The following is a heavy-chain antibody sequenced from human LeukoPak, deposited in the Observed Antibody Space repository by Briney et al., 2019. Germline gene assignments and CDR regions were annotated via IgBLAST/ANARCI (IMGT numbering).Heavy chain of an antibody. CDR3: AKDGQWELPHYFDY. V-gene: IGHV3-23*01. D-gene: IGHD1-26*01. CDR1: GFSLSSYA. CDR2: ISGSGGST. Sequence: GGSLRLSCAASGFSLSSYALTWVRQAPGKGLEWVSAISGSGGSTYYADSVKGRFTISRDNSKSTLYLQMNSLRAEDTAVYYCAKDGQWELPHYFDYWGQGTLVTVSS. J-gene: IGHJ4*02.